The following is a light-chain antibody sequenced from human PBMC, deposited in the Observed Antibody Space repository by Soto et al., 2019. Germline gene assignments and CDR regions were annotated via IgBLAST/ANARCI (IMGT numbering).Light chain of an antibody. J-gene: IGKJ1*01. CDR2: AAS. V-gene: IGKV1-39*01. CDR3: QQSYSTPQT. CDR1: QSISNY. Sequence: DIQMTQSPSSLSASVGDRVTITCRASQSISNYLNWYQQKPGKAPKVLIYAASSLQSGVPSRFSGSESGTDFTLTISSLQPEDFATYYCQQSYSTPQTFGQGTKVEIK.